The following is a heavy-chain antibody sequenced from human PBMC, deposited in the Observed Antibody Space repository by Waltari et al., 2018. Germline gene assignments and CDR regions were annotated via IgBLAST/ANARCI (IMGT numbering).Heavy chain of an antibody. CDR3: ARKIGYYYYYGMDL. CDR2: IYANGGTT. Sequence: DVQLVESGGGLVQPGGSLRLSCTASGFSFSSYEMNWVRQAPGKGREWVSYIYANGGTTYYADSVKGRFTISRDNAKDSLYLEMTSLRAKDTAIYYCARKIGYYYYYGMDLWGQGTTVTVSS. J-gene: IGHJ6*02. CDR1: GFSFSSYE. V-gene: IGHV3-48*03. D-gene: IGHD6-13*01.